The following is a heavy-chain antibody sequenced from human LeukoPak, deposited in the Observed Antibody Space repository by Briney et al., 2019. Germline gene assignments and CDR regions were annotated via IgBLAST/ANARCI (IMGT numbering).Heavy chain of an antibody. D-gene: IGHD1-26*01. Sequence: GGSLRLSCAASGFTFSSYAMSWVCQAPGKGLEWVSAISGSGGSAYYADSVKGRFTISRDDSRNTLYLQMNSLRGDDTAVYYCAKDVGKWESLHFFDYWGQGTLVTVSS. J-gene: IGHJ4*02. CDR1: GFTFSSYA. CDR2: ISGSGGSA. V-gene: IGHV3-23*01. CDR3: AKDVGKWESLHFFDY.